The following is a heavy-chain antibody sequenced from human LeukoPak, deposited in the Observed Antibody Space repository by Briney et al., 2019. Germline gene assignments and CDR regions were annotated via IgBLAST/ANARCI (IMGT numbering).Heavy chain of an antibody. D-gene: IGHD1-26*01. CDR3: ARVRWELRHDAFDI. CDR2: ISSSSSYI. CDR1: GFTFSSYR. Sequence: GGSLRLSCAASGFTFSSYRMNWVRQAPGKGLEWVSSISSSSSYIYYADSVKGRFTISRDNAKNSLYLQMNSLRAEDTAVYYCARVRWELRHDAFDIWGQGTMVTVSS. J-gene: IGHJ3*02. V-gene: IGHV3-21*01.